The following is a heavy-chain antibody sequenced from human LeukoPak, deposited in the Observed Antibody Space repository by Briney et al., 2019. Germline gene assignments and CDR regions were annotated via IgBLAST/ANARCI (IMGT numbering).Heavy chain of an antibody. J-gene: IGHJ5*02. Sequence: ASVKLSCKSSAYTFTSYDINWVRQATGQGLEWMGWMNPNSGNTGYAQKFQGRVTMTRNTSISTAYMELSSLRSEDTAVYYCAREEGIVVVPAAIRGEYNWFDPWGQGTLVTVSS. V-gene: IGHV1-8*01. CDR2: MNPNSGNT. D-gene: IGHD2-2*02. CDR3: AREEGIVVVPAAIRGEYNWFDP. CDR1: AYTFTSYD.